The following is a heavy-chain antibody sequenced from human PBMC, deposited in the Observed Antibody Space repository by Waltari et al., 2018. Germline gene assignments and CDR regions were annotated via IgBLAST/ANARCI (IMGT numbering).Heavy chain of an antibody. CDR1: GYIFIDHY. J-gene: IGHJ5*02. CDR2: INHKRVVT. CDR3: AREVVRTTMVDP. V-gene: IGHV1-2*06. D-gene: IGHD1-1*01. Sequence: QVQLVQSGAEVKKHGDSVKVSCKAYGYIFIDHYIHWIRQAPGKGHEWAGRINHKRVVTKYAKNFNGRVTMTRDTSGNTAYMQLTSLTSDDTALFYCAREVVRTTMVDPWGQGTLVTVSS.